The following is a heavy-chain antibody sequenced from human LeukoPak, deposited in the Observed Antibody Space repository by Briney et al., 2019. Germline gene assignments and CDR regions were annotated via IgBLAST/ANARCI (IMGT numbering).Heavy chain of an antibody. V-gene: IGHV4-59*01. J-gene: IGHJ4*02. Sequence: PSETLSLTCTVSGGSISSYYWSWIRQPPGKGLEWIGYIFNSGSTNYNPSLKSRVTISVDTSKNQFSLKLSSVTAADTAVCFCALGDCSSTSCYVFDYWGQGTLVTVSS. CDR1: GGSISSYY. D-gene: IGHD2-2*01. CDR3: ALGDCSSTSCYVFDY. CDR2: IFNSGST.